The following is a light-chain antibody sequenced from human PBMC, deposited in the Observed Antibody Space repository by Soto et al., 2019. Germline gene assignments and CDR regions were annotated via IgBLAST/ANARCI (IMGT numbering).Light chain of an antibody. Sequence: EIVMTQSPVTLSVSPGERATLSCRASQRVSSNVAWYQQKPGQAPRLLIFGASKRATGIPDRFSGSGSGRDFTLTISGLEPEDFAVYYCQQYGSSPLISFGQGTRLEIK. V-gene: IGKV3-20*01. J-gene: IGKJ5*01. CDR3: QQYGSSPLIS. CDR2: GAS. CDR1: QRVSSN.